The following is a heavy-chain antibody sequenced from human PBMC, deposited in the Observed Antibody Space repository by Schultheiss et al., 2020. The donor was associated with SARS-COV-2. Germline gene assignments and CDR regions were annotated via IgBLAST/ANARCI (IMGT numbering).Heavy chain of an antibody. V-gene: IGHV1-46*03. Sequence: GGSLRLSCKASGYTFTSYYMHWVRQAPGQGLEWMGIINPSGGSTSYAQKFQGRVTMTRDTSTSTVYMELSSLRSEDTAVYYCAFESNYDFWSGPGAFDIWGQGTMVTVSS. J-gene: IGHJ3*02. CDR2: INPSGGST. D-gene: IGHD3-3*01. CDR3: AFESNYDFWSGPGAFDI. CDR1: GYTFTSYY.